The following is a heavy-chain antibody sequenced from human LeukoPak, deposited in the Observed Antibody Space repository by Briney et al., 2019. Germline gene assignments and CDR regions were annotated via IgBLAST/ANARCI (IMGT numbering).Heavy chain of an antibody. V-gene: IGHV4-34*01. Sequence: SETLSLTCAVYGGSFSGYYWSWIRQPPGKGLEWIGEINHSGSTNYNPSLKSRVTISVDTSKNQFSLKLSSVTAADTAVYYCARLGYCSSTSCYGLSSYYYYMDVWGKGTTVTISS. J-gene: IGHJ6*03. CDR1: GGSFSGYY. CDR2: INHSGST. D-gene: IGHD2-2*01. CDR3: ARLGYCSSTSCYGLSSYYYYMDV.